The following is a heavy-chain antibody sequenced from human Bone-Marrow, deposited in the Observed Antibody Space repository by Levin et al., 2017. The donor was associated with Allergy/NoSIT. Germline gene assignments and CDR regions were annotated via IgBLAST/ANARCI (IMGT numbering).Heavy chain of an antibody. CDR1: GFTYDIFA. D-gene: IGHD6-19*01. CDR3: AKGAVAVAGNYYYFDS. J-gene: IGHJ4*02. CDR2: ISGSGGDT. Sequence: QAGGSLRLSCAASGFTYDIFAMNWVRQAPGKGLEWVSTISGSGGDTYYADSVKGRFTISRDNSRNTMYLQMNRLRADDTAVYYCAKGAVAVAGNYYYFDSWGQGTLVPVSS. V-gene: IGHV3-23*01.